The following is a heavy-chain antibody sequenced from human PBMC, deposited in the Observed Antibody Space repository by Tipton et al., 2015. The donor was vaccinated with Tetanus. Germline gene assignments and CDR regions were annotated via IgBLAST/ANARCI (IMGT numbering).Heavy chain of an antibody. J-gene: IGHJ4*02. CDR1: GYTFTSYD. CDR2: MNPNSGNT. CDR3: ARDLLVYYYDNSSYRTHY. V-gene: IGHV1-8*01. Sequence: QVQLVQSGAEVKKPGASVKVSCKASGYTFTSYDINWVRQATGQGLEWMGWMNPNSGNTGYAQKFQGRVTMTRNTSISTVYMELSSLRSEDTAVYYCARDLLVYYYDNSSYRTHYRGKGTLLTVSS. D-gene: IGHD3-22*01.